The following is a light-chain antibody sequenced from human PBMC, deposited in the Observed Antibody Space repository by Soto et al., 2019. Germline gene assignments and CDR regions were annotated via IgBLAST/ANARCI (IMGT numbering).Light chain of an antibody. CDR2: KAS. V-gene: IGKV1-5*03. J-gene: IGKJ1*01. Sequence: DIHITPSPSPLFASGGYKVTITFRASQSISTWLAWYQQEPGKAPKLLIYKASSLGSGVPSRFSGSGSGTEFTLTISSLQPDDFATYYCQQYNSYRTFGQGTKVDIK. CDR3: QQYNSYRT. CDR1: QSISTW.